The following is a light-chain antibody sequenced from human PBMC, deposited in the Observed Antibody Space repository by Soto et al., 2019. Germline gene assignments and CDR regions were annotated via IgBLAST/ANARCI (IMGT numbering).Light chain of an antibody. CDR2: GAS. J-gene: IGKJ4*01. CDR1: QSVRSSY. Sequence: EIVLTQSPGTLSLSPGGRATLSCRASQSVRSSYLAWYQQRPGQAPRLLIFGASFRATGIPDRFSGSGSGTDFTLTISRPEPEDFAVYYCQHYGSPLTFGGGTKVEIK. V-gene: IGKV3-20*01. CDR3: QHYGSPLT.